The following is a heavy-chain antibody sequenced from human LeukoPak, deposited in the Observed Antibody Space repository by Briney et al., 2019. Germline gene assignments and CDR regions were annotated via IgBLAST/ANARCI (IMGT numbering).Heavy chain of an antibody. CDR3: ARDRAGGGIVVVPAAYDY. D-gene: IGHD2-2*01. Sequence: PGGSLRLSCAASGFTFDDYGMSWVRQAPGKGLEWVSGINWNGGSTGYADSVKGRFTISRDNAKNSLYLQMNSLRAEDTALYYCARDRAGGGIVVVPAAYDYWGQGTLVTVSS. CDR2: INWNGGST. V-gene: IGHV3-20*04. J-gene: IGHJ4*02. CDR1: GFTFDDYG.